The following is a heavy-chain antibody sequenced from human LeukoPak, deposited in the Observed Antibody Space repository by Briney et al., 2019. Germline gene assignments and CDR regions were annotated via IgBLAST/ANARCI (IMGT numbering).Heavy chain of an antibody. J-gene: IGHJ5*02. Sequence: SETLSLTCTVSGGSISTYYWSWIRQPPGKGLEWIGYIYYSGSTNYNPSLKSRVTISVDTSKNQFSLKLSSVTAADTAVYYCARDLTTYYYGSGSYYNWFDPWGQGTLVTVSS. V-gene: IGHV4-59*12. D-gene: IGHD3-10*01. CDR2: IYYSGST. CDR1: GGSISTYY. CDR3: ARDLTTYYYGSGSYYNWFDP.